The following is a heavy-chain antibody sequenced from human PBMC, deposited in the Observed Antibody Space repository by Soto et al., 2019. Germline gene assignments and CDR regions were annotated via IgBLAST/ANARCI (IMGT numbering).Heavy chain of an antibody. CDR3: MKISWTADGVH. CDR2: IKQDGSET. Sequence: PGGSLRLSCTASGFSFSNHWMYWVRRAPGKGLEWVAYIKQDGSETHYVDSVEGRFTISRDNAKNSLYLQMDSLRDEDTAVYYCMKISWTADGVHWGQGSLVTVSS. CDR1: GFSFSNHW. V-gene: IGHV3-7*01. J-gene: IGHJ4*02. D-gene: IGHD2-21*02.